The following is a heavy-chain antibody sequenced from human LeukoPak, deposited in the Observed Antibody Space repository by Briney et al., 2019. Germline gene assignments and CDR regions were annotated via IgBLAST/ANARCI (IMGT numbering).Heavy chain of an antibody. D-gene: IGHD3-3*01. CDR1: GFTFSSYA. J-gene: IGHJ4*02. V-gene: IGHV3-23*01. CDR3: AKRSDFFDY. CDR2: ISGSGDNT. Sequence: GGSLRLSCAASGFTFSSYAMSWVRQVPGKGLEWVSVISGSGDNTYYADSVKGRFTISRDNSKNTLYLQMNSLRAEDTAVYCCAKRSDFFDYWGQGTLVTVSS.